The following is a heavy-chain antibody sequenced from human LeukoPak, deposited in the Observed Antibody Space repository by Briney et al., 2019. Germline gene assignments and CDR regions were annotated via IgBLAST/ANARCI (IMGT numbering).Heavy chain of an antibody. Sequence: SETLSLTCTVSSCSINSYYWGWVRQPPGKGLEWIGRIYTTGATQYNPSLKSRVSMSIDTSTNQFSLNLRSMTAADTAVYYCGRQGYTASYYFLDFWSQGTLVAVS. V-gene: IGHV4-4*07. CDR3: GRQGYTASYYFLDF. CDR2: IYTTGAT. CDR1: SCSINSYY. J-gene: IGHJ4*02. D-gene: IGHD1-26*01.